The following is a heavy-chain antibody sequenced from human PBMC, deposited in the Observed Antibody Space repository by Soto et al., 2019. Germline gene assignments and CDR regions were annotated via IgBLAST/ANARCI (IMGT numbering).Heavy chain of an antibody. Sequence: QVQLVQSGEEVKKPVASVKVSCKASGYTFTSYGISWVRQAHGQGLEWMGWISAYNGNTNYAQELQGRVTMTTDTYTSTAYMELRSLRSDDTAVYYCARDLTGPAAFTHYYGMDVWGQGTTVTVSS. J-gene: IGHJ6*02. CDR2: ISAYNGNT. V-gene: IGHV1-18*01. CDR3: ARDLTGPAAFTHYYGMDV. D-gene: IGHD2-2*01. CDR1: GYTFTSYG.